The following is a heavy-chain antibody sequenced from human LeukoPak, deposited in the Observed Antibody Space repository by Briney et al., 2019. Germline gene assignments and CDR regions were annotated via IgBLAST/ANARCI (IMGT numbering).Heavy chain of an antibody. CDR3: ASFPSFGDFDY. V-gene: IGHV3-23*01. CDR2: ISGSGGST. J-gene: IGHJ4*02. Sequence: GGPLRLSCAASGFTFSSHAMSWVRQAPGKGLEWVSAISGSGGSTYYADSVKGRFTISRDNSKNTLYLQMNSLRAEDTAVYYCASFPSFGDFDYWGQGTLVTVSS. D-gene: IGHD3-10*01. CDR1: GFTFSSHA.